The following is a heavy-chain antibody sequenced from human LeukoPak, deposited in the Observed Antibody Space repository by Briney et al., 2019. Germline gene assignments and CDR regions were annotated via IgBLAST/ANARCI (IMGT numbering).Heavy chain of an antibody. D-gene: IGHD1-26*01. J-gene: IGHJ4*01. Sequence: GGSLRLSCAASGFTFSNYAMSWVRQAPGKGLEWVSGISGSGGSTYYADSVKGRFTISRDNSKNTLYLQMNSLTDEDTAVYYCAKKWGVGTTTLDYFDYWGQEPWSPSPQ. V-gene: IGHV3-23*01. CDR3: AKKWGVGTTTLDYFDY. CDR2: ISGSGGST. CDR1: GFTFSNYA.